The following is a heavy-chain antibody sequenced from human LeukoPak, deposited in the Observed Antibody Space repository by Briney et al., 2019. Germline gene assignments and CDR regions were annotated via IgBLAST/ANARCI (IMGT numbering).Heavy chain of an antibody. CDR1: GFTFSSYW. D-gene: IGHD4-11*01. J-gene: IGHJ4*02. Sequence: PGGSLRLSCAASGFTFSSYWMSWVRQPPGKGLEWIGEINHSGSTNYNPSLKSRVTISVDKSKNQFSLKLSSVTAADTAVYYCARRTTVTIPFGYWGQGTLVTVSS. CDR2: INHSGST. CDR3: ARRTTVTIPFGY. V-gene: IGHV4-34*01.